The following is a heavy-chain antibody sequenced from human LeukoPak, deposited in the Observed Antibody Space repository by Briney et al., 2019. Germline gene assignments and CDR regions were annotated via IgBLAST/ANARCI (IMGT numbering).Heavy chain of an antibody. CDR3: AKDLRAYDILTGSGGLGY. CDR1: GFTFDDYA. Sequence: SLKISCAASGFTFDDYAMHWVRQAPGKGLEWVSGISWNSGSIGYADSVKGRFTISRDNAKNSLYLQMNSLRAEDMALYYCAKDLRAYDILTGSGGLGYWGQGTLVTVSS. V-gene: IGHV3-9*03. D-gene: IGHD3-9*01. J-gene: IGHJ4*02. CDR2: ISWNSGSI.